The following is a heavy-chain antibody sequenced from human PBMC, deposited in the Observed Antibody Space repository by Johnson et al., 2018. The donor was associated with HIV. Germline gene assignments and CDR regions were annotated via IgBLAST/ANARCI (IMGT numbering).Heavy chain of an antibody. J-gene: IGHJ3*02. D-gene: IGHD5-24*01. Sequence: QVQLVESGGGVVQPERSLRLSCAASEFSFSTYAMRWVRQAPGKGLAGVAVISDDGTNTDYADAVKGRFTISRDNSKNTLYLQLNSLRAEDTAVYYCARDSGWIQLDAFDIWGQGTMVTVSS. CDR2: ISDDGTNT. V-gene: IGHV3-30-3*01. CDR3: ARDSGWIQLDAFDI. CDR1: EFSFSTYA.